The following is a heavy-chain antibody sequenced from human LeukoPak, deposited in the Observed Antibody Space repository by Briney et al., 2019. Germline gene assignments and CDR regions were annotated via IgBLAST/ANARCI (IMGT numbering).Heavy chain of an antibody. J-gene: IGHJ6*03. Sequence: SETLSLTCTVSGGSITSYYWTWIRQPPGKGLEWIGFIYGDGSTKYNPSLKSRVTISVDTSKNQFSLKLSSVTAADTAVYYCARGIIRSVFGVVITRPYYMDVWGKGTTVTVSS. CDR1: GGSITSYY. CDR3: ARGIIRSVFGVVITRPYYMDV. CDR2: IYGDGST. V-gene: IGHV4-59*12. D-gene: IGHD3-3*01.